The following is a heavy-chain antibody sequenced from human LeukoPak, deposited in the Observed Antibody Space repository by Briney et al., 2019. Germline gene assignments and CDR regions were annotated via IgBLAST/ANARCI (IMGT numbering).Heavy chain of an antibody. CDR1: GGSFSGYY. J-gene: IGHJ3*02. CDR2: INHSGST. D-gene: IGHD6-13*01. CDR3: ARHPGIAAAVLQFAFDI. V-gene: IGHV4-34*01. Sequence: SETLSLTCAVYGGSFSGYYWSWIRQPPGKGLEWIGEINHSGSTNYNPSLKSRVTISVDTSKNQFSLKLSSVTAADTAVYYCARHPGIAAAVLQFAFDIWGQGTMVTVSS.